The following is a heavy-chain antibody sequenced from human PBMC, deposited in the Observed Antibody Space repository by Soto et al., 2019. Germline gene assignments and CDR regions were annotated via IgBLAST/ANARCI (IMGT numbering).Heavy chain of an antibody. V-gene: IGHV3-23*01. CDR1: GFTFSSYA. CDR2: ISGSGGST. J-gene: IGHJ4*02. Sequence: GGSLRFSCAASGFTFSSYAMSWVRQAPGKGLEWVSAISGSGGSTYYADSVKGRFTISRDNSKNTLYLQMNSLRAEDTAVYYCAKDGQGGYDPFDYWGQGTLVTVSS. CDR3: AKDGQGGYDPFDY. D-gene: IGHD5-12*01.